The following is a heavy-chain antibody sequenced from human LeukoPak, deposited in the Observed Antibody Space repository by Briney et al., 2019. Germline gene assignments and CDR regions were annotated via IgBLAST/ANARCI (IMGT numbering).Heavy chain of an antibody. CDR3: AKDLPTWSGYFDY. J-gene: IGHJ4*02. V-gene: IGHV3-30*18. CDR2: ISYDGSNK. Sequence: GGSLRLSCAASLSTFSNFGMHWVRLAPGKGLEWVAVISYDGSNKYYADSVKGRFTISRDNSKNTLYLQMNSLRAEDTAVYYCAKDLPTWSGYFDYWGQGTLVTVSS. D-gene: IGHD3-3*01. CDR1: LSTFSNFG.